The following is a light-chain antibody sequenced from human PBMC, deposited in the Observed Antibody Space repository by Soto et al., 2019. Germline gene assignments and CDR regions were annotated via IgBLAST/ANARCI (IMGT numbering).Light chain of an antibody. CDR1: QSVSSN. J-gene: IGKJ1*01. V-gene: IGKV3-15*01. CDR3: QQYNSWLWT. Sequence: EIVMTQSPATLSVSPGERATLSCMAIQSVSSNLAWYQQKPGKAPRLVMYRASTRATGIPARFSGSGSGTEFTLTISSLQSEDFEVYFCQQYNSWLWTFGQGTKVDIK. CDR2: RAS.